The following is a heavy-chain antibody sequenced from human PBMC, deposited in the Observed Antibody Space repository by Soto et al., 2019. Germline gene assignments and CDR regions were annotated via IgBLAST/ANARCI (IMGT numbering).Heavy chain of an antibody. J-gene: IGHJ4*02. CDR1: GFTFSSYA. V-gene: IGHV3-23*01. Sequence: EVQLLESGGGLVQPGGSLRLSCAASGFTFSSYAMSWVRQAPGKGLEWVSAISGSGGSTYYADSVKGRFTISRDNPKKTLYLQMNSLRAEDTAVYYCEKEGGAGPRVYWGQGTLVTVSS. CDR3: EKEGGAGPRVY. CDR2: ISGSGGST. D-gene: IGHD1-26*01.